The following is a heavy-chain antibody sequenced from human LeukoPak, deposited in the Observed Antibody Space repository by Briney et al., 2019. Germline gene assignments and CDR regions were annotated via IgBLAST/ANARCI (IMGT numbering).Heavy chain of an antibody. V-gene: IGHV4-38-2*02. J-gene: IGHJ4*02. D-gene: IGHD5-12*01. CDR3: ASHSGGYAY. CDR1: GYSISSGYY. CDR2: IYHSGST. Sequence: MASETLSLTCTVSGYSISSGYYWGWIRQPPGKGLEWIGSIYHSGSTYYNPSLKSRVTISGDTSKNQFSLKLSSVTAADTAVYYCASHSGGYAYWGQGTLVTVSS.